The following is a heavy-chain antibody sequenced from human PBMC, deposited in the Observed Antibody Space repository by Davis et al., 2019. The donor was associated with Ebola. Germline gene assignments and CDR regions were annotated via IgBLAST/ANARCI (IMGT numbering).Heavy chain of an antibody. CDR3: ARELGTKSATYNGWFDA. D-gene: IGHD5-24*01. CDR2: ISSSSSYI. CDR1: GFTFSSYS. J-gene: IGHJ5*02. V-gene: IGHV3-21*01. Sequence: GESLKISCAASGFTFSSYSMNWVRQAPGKGLEWVSSISSSSSYIYYADSVKGRFTISRDNAKNSLYLQMNSLRAEDTAVYYCARELGTKSATYNGWFDAWGQGTLVTVSS.